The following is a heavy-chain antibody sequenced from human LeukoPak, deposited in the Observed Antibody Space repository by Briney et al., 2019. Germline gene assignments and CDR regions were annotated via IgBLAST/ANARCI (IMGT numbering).Heavy chain of an antibody. J-gene: IGHJ5*02. Sequence: GGSLRLSCAASGFTFDDYAMHWVRQAPGKGLEWVSLISGDGGSTYYADSVKGRFTISRDNSKNSLYLQMNSLRTEDTALYYCAKDMTLGYCSGGSCGNWFDPWGQGTLATVSS. CDR1: GFTFDDYA. CDR3: AKDMTLGYCSGGSCGNWFDP. CDR2: ISGDGGST. V-gene: IGHV3-43*02. D-gene: IGHD2-15*01.